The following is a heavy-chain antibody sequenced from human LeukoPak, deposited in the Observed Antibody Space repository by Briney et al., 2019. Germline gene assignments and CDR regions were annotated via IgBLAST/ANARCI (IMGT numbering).Heavy chain of an antibody. CDR2: ISGSGGST. CDR1: RFTFSSYA. D-gene: IGHD3-22*01. CDR3: AKGFYDSSGYYPPFDY. J-gene: IGHJ4*02. V-gene: IGHV3-23*01. Sequence: PGGSLRLSCAASRFTFSSYAMSWVRQAPGKGLEWVSAISGSGGSTYYADSVKGRFTISRDNSKNTLYLQMNSLRAEDTAVYYCAKGFYDSSGYYPPFDYWGQGTLVTVSS.